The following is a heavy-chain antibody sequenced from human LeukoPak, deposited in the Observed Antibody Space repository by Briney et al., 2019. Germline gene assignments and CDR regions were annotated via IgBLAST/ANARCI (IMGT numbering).Heavy chain of an antibody. D-gene: IGHD3-10*01. CDR1: GGSISSGGYF. CDR2: IYESSHA. CDR3: ARISYYGSGTYYASIDYGLDV. J-gene: IGHJ6*02. Sequence: SETLSLTCAVSGGSISSGGYFWSWIRQPPGKGLEWIGYIYESSHALYNPSLKSRVSISGDKSKNQFSLRVNSVTAADTAVYYCARISYYGSGTYYASIDYGLDVWGPGTTVIVSS. V-gene: IGHV4-30-2*01.